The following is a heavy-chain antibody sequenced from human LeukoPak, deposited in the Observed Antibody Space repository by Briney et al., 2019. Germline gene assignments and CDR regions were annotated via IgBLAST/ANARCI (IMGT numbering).Heavy chain of an antibody. V-gene: IGHV3-7*01. CDR1: GFTFSNYA. J-gene: IGHJ4*02. CDR2: IKQDGSEK. CDR3: ASHYGDYSFFDY. Sequence: AGGSLRLSCAASGFTFSNYAMHWVRQAPGKGLEWVANIKQDGSEKYYVDSVKGRFTISRDNAKNSLYLQMNSLRAEDTAVYYCASHYGDYSFFDYWDQGTLVTVSS. D-gene: IGHD4-17*01.